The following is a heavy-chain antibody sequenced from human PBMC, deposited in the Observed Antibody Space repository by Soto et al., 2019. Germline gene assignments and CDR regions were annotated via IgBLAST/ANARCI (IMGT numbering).Heavy chain of an antibody. J-gene: IGHJ4*02. Sequence: ASVKVSCKASGYTFTSYYMHWVRQAPGQGFEWMGIINPSGGSTSYAQKFQGRVTMTRDTSTSTVYMELSSLGSEDTAVYYCARDRVDTAMVNPSYFDYWGQGTLVTVSS. CDR1: GYTFTSYY. CDR2: INPSGGST. V-gene: IGHV1-46*01. D-gene: IGHD5-18*01. CDR3: ARDRVDTAMVNPSYFDY.